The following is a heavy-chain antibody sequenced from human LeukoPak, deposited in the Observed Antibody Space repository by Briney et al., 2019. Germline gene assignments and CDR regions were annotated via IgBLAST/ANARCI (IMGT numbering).Heavy chain of an antibody. CDR1: DVPINTFY. CDR2: VSYSGST. D-gene: IGHD3-10*01. Sequence: RPSDTLSLPCTVSDVPINTFYWSWIRQPPGKALEWIGYVSYSGSTKYNPSLKSRVTISADASKSQFSLRLNSVTAADTAMYYCARLPGTGNYGWFDSWGQGTLVTVSS. J-gene: IGHJ5*01. CDR3: ARLPGTGNYGWFDS. V-gene: IGHV4-59*08.